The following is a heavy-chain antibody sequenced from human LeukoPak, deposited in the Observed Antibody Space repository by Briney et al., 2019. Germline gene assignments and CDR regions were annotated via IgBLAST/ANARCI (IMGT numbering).Heavy chain of an antibody. V-gene: IGHV4-39*01. CDR1: GASISSSVYY. CDR2: IYYSGSN. D-gene: IGHD3-10*01. J-gene: IGHJ4*02. CDR3: ARHSRSVNYGSGSYAWDY. Sequence: SETLSLTCTVSGASISSSVYYWGWIRQPPGKGLEWIGSIYYSGSNYYNASLKSRVTISVDTSKNQFSLKLSSVTAADTAVYYCARHSRSVNYGSGSYAWDYWGQGTLVTVSS.